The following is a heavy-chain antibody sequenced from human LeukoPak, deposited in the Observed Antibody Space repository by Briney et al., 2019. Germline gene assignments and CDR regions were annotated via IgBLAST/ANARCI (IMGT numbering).Heavy chain of an antibody. CDR2: ISHDEAYK. CDR1: GFTFRNYG. V-gene: IGHV3-33*01. D-gene: IGHD1-26*01. J-gene: IGHJ5*02. Sequence: GGSLRLSCAASGFTFRNYGMRWVRQAPGKGLEWVAVISHDEAYKNSADSVMGRFTISRDNSKNTVYLQMNSLKAEDTAAYYCARDVTLREEEANWFDPWGQGTLVTVSS. CDR3: ARDVTLREEEANWFDP.